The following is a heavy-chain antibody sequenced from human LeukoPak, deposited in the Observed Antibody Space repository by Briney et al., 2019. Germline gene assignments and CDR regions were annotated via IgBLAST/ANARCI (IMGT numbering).Heavy chain of an antibody. Sequence: GSLRLSCAASGFTVSSNYMSWVRQAPGKGLEWVSVIYSGGSTYYTDSVKGRFTISRDNSKNTLYLQMNSLRAEDTAVYYCASSYSSSWYRASFDYWGQGTLVTVSS. J-gene: IGHJ4*02. CDR1: GFTVSSNY. CDR3: ASSYSSSWYRASFDY. D-gene: IGHD6-13*01. CDR2: IYSGGST. V-gene: IGHV3-66*01.